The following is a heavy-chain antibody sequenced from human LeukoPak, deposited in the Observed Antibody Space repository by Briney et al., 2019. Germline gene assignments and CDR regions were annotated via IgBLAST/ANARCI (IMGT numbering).Heavy chain of an antibody. D-gene: IGHD4-17*01. CDR2: ITGDGSDI. Sequence: GGSLRLSCEASGFTLNKYWMHWVRQAPGKGLVWVSRITGDGSDIAYAYSVKGRFTVSRDDATNTLFLQMTSLRVEAPAIYYCARDAYTTTSTWLDPWGQGTLVTVSS. CDR3: ARDAYTTTSTWLDP. J-gene: IGHJ5*02. V-gene: IGHV3-74*01. CDR1: GFTLNKYW.